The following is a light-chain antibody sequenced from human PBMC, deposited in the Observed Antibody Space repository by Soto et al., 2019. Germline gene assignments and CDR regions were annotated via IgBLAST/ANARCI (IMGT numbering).Light chain of an antibody. CDR2: GAS. J-gene: IGKJ2*01. CDR1: QSVRGD. CDR3: QQYHNRPRT. Sequence: EIVMTQSPATLSVSPGERATLSCRASQSVRGDLAWYQHKPGQAPRLLIYGASTRATGVPARFSGSGSGTQLTLIISSLQSEDFAIYYCQQYHNRPRTFGQGTKLEIK. V-gene: IGKV3-15*01.